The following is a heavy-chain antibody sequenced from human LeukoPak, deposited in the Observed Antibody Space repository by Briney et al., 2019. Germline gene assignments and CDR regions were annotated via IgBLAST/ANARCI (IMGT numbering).Heavy chain of an antibody. V-gene: IGHV1-46*01. CDR2: INPSGGST. CDR1: GYAFTSYY. J-gene: IGHJ4*02. CDR3: ARESGDYDIRTGYSHPLDY. Sequence: GASVKVSCKASGYAFTSYYMHWVRQAPGQGLEWMGIINPSGGSTSYAQKFQGRVTMTRDTSTSTVYMELSSLRSEDTAVYYCARESGDYDIRTGYSHPLDYWGQGTLVTVSS. D-gene: IGHD3-9*01.